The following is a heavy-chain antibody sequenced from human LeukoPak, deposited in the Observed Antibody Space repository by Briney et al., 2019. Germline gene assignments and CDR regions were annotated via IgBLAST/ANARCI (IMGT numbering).Heavy chain of an antibody. D-gene: IGHD1-26*01. V-gene: IGHV1-18*01. CDR2: ISAYNGNT. J-gene: IGHJ4*02. Sequence: ASVKVSCKASGYTLTSYGISWVRQAPGQGLEWMGWISAYNGNTNYAQKLQGRVTMTTDTSTSTAYMELRSLRSDDTAVYYCARDFGIVGATTWDYFDYWGQGTLVTVSS. CDR3: ARDFGIVGATTWDYFDY. CDR1: GYTLTSYG.